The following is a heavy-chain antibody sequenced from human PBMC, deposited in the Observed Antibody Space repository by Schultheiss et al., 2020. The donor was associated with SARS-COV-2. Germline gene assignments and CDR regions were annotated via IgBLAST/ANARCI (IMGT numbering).Heavy chain of an antibody. CDR3: ARGVRVLWFRELSRRDWFDP. V-gene: IGHV4-34*01. CDR2: INHSGST. J-gene: IGHJ5*02. CDR1: GGSFSGYY. Sequence: SETLSLTCAVYGGSFSGYYWSWIRQPPGKGLEWIGEINHSGSTNYNPSLKSRVTISVDTSKNQFSLKLSSVTAADTAVYYCARGVRVLWFRELSRRDWFDPWGQGTLVTVSS. D-gene: IGHD3-10*01.